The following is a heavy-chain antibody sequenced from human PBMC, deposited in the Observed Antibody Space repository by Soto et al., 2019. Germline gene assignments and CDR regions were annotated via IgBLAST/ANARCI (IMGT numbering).Heavy chain of an antibody. Sequence: QVQLQESGPGLVKPSETLSLTCTVSGGSTNSYYWSWIRQPPGKGLEWIGYIYYSGSTNYNPSLKSRAPISVDTSKNQFTLKLSSVTAADTAVYYCARVPWQWLGGYAFDIWGQGKMVTVSS. V-gene: IGHV4-59*01. CDR3: ARVPWQWLGGYAFDI. CDR1: GGSTNSYY. J-gene: IGHJ3*02. CDR2: IYYSGST. D-gene: IGHD6-19*01.